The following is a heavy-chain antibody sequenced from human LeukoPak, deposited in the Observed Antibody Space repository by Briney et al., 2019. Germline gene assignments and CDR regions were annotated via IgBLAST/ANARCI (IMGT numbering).Heavy chain of an antibody. V-gene: IGHV1-2*02. CDR2: INPNSGGT. J-gene: IGHJ4*02. CDR3: AVNVLLWFGELAFDY. D-gene: IGHD3-10*01. CDR1: GGTFSSYA. Sequence: ASVKVSCNASGGTFSSYAISWVRQAPGQGLEWMGWINPNSGGTNYAQKFQGRVTMTRDASISTAYMELRRLRSDDTAVYYCAVNVLLWFGELAFDYWGQGTLVTVSS.